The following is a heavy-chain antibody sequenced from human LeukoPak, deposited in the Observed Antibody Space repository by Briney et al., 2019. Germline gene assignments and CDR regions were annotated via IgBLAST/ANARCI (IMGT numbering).Heavy chain of an antibody. V-gene: IGHV1-69*04. CDR3: ASIRGITGTTVDY. Sequence: SVKVSCKASGGTFSSYAISWVRQAPGQGLEWMGRIIPILGIANYAQKFQGRVTITADKSTSTAYMELSSLRSEDTAVYYCASIRGITGTTVDYWGQGTLVTVSS. CDR2: IIPILGIA. CDR1: GGTFSSYA. D-gene: IGHD1-7*01. J-gene: IGHJ4*02.